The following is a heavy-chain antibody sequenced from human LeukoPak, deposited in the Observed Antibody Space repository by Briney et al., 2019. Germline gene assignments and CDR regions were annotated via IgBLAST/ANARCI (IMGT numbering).Heavy chain of an antibody. CDR2: IYYSGST. CDR1: GGSISSYY. CDR3: ARRPPLGYFDY. J-gene: IGHJ4*02. V-gene: IGHV4-59*08. Sequence: SAILFLTCTVSGGSISSYYWSWIRQPPGKGLEWIGYIYYSGSTNYNPSLKSRVTISVDTSKNQFSLKLSSVTAADTAVYYCARRPPLGYFDYWGQGTLVTASS.